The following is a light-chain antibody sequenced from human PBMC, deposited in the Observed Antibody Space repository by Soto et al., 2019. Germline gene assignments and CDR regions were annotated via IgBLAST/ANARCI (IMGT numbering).Light chain of an antibody. V-gene: IGKV3-20*01. CDR1: ESVSSSS. CDR3: QHYGTSPEVT. J-gene: IGKJ5*01. CDR2: GAS. Sequence: EIVLTQSPGTLSLSPGEGATLSCRASESVSSSSLAWYQQKPGQAPRLLMHGASSRATGIPDRFSGSGSGADFTLTISRVEPEDFAVYYCQHYGTSPEVTFGQGTRLEIK.